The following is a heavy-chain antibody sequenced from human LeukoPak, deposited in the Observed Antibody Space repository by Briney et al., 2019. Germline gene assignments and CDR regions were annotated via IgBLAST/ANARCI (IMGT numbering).Heavy chain of an antibody. J-gene: IGHJ4*02. Sequence: GEPLKISGQASGYTLTTYWSSWVRKMPGKGLEWMGRIDPRDSDTDSAPSLQAHVTISAHRSLSTAYLQWYSLNASDTAMYYCARQDFWGQGTLVTVSS. V-gene: IGHV5-10-1*01. CDR2: IDPRDSDT. CDR3: ARQDF. CDR1: GYTLTTYW.